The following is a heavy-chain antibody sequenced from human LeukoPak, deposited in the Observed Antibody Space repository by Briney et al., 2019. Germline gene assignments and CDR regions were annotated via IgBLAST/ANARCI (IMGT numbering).Heavy chain of an antibody. D-gene: IGHD2-21*02. J-gene: IGHJ4*02. V-gene: IGHV4-31*03. CDR1: GGSISSGGYY. CDR2: IDYSGDT. Sequence: SQTLPLTCTVSGGSISSGGYYWSWIRQQPGKGLEWIGYIDYSGDTYYNPSLKSRLTISVDTSKNQFSLKLSSVTAADTAVYYCARVLQSTGGCYSFDYWGQGTLVTVSS. CDR3: ARVLQSTGGCYSFDY.